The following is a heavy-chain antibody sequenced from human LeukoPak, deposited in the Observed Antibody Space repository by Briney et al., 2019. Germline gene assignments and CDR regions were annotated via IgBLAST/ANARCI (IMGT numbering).Heavy chain of an antibody. CDR1: GYTFTSYG. CDR3: ARTFLGYCTNGVCSPNYYYYYMDD. D-gene: IGHD2-8*01. Sequence: GASVKVSCKASGYTFTSYGISWVRQAPGQGLEWMGWISAYNGNTNYAQKLQGRVTMITDTSTSTAYMELRSLRSDDTAVYYCARTFLGYCTNGVCSPNYYYYYMDDWGKGTTVTVSS. J-gene: IGHJ6*03. CDR2: ISAYNGNT. V-gene: IGHV1-18*01.